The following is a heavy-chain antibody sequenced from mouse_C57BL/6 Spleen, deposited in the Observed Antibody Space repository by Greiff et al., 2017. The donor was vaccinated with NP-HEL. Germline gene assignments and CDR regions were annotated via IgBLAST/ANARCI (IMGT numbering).Heavy chain of an antibody. D-gene: IGHD4-1*01. CDR1: GFTFSSYA. CDR3: ARGDWEAPSDY. V-gene: IGHV5-4*01. J-gene: IGHJ2*01. CDR2: ISDGGSYT. Sequence: VQLVESGGGLVKPGGSLKLSCAASGFTFSSYAMSWVRQTPEKRLEWVATISDGGSYTYYPDNVKGRFTISRDNAKNNLYLQMSHLKSEDTAMYYCARGDWEAPSDYWGQGTTLTVSS.